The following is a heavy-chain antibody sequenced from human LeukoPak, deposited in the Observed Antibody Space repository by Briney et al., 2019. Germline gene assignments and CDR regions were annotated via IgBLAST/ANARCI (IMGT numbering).Heavy chain of an antibody. V-gene: IGHV1-2*02. CDR1: GYTFTGYY. CDR3: ARETIFGVVESLFDY. J-gene: IGHJ4*02. D-gene: IGHD3-3*01. Sequence: ASVKVSCKSSGYTFTGYYMRWVRQAPGQGLEWMGWINPNSGGTNYAQKFQGRVTMTRDTSISTAYMELSRLRSDDTAVYYCARETIFGVVESLFDYWGQGTLVTVSS. CDR2: INPNSGGT.